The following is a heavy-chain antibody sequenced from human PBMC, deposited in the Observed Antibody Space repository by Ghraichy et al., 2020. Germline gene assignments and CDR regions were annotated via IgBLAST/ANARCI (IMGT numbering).Heavy chain of an antibody. Sequence: SETLSLTCAVYGGSFSGYYWSWIRQPPGKGLEWIGEINHSGSTNYNPSLKSRVTISVDTSKNQFSLKLSSVTAADTAVYYCARLLHPVPHKRNWNRHIDYFDYWGQGTLVTVSS. J-gene: IGHJ4*02. CDR2: INHSGST. CDR1: GGSFSGYY. D-gene: IGHD1-1*01. CDR3: ARLLHPVPHKRNWNRHIDYFDY. V-gene: IGHV4-34*01.